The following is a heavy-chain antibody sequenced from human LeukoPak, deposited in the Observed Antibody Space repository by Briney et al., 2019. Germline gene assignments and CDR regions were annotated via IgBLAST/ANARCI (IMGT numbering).Heavy chain of an antibody. CDR3: ARGPPESYYFDY. Sequence: GGSLRLSCAASGFTVSSNYMSWVRRAPGKGLEWVSVIYSGGSTYYADSVKGRFTISRDNSKNTLYLQMNSLRAKDTAVYYCARGPPESYYFDYWGQGTLVTVSS. CDR1: GFTVSSNY. D-gene: IGHD3-16*02. V-gene: IGHV3-66*01. CDR2: IYSGGST. J-gene: IGHJ4*02.